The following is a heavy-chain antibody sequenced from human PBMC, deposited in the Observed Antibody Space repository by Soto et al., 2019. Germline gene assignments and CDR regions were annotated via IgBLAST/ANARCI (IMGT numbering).Heavy chain of an antibody. CDR1: GGSISSSY. Sequence: SETLSLTCTVSGGSISSSYWSWIRQPPGKGLECIGYIYYTGSTNNNPSLKSRVTMSVDMSKNQFSLKLSSVTAADTAVYYCSRVRDWNYVSPFDYWGQGTLVTVSS. CDR3: SRVRDWNYVSPFDY. D-gene: IGHD1-7*01. J-gene: IGHJ4*02. V-gene: IGHV4-59*01. CDR2: IYYTGST.